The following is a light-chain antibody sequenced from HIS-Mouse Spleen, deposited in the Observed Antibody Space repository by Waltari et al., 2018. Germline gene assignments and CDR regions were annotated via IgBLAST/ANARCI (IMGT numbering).Light chain of an antibody. CDR3: CSYAGSSPWV. CDR2: EGS. J-gene: IGLJ3*02. V-gene: IGLV2-23*01. CDR1: SSDVGRYNL. Sequence: QSALTQPASVSGSPGQSITISCTGTSSDVGRYNLVSWYQQHPGKAPQLISYEGSKRPSGVSNRFSGSKSGNTASLTISGLQAEDEADYYCCSYAGSSPWVFGGGTKLTVL.